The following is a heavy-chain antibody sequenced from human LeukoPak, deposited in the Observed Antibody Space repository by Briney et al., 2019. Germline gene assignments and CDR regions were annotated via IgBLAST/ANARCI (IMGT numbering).Heavy chain of an antibody. J-gene: IGHJ5*02. D-gene: IGHD5-18*01. CDR2: ISSSSSYI. Sequence: GGSLRLSCAASGFTFSSYSMNWVRQAPGKGLEWVSSISSSSSYIYYADSVKGRFTISRDNAKNSLYLQMNSLRAEDTAVYYCARDRAPDTAMVHGWFDPWGQGTLVTVSS. V-gene: IGHV3-21*01. CDR1: GFTFSSYS. CDR3: ARDRAPDTAMVHGWFDP.